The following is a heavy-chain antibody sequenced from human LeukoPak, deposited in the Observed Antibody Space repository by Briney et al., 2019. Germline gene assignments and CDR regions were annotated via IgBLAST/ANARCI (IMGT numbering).Heavy chain of an antibody. Sequence: SVKVSCKASGYTITSYGISWVRQAPGQGLEWMGGIIPIFGTANYAQKFQGRVTITTDESTSTAYMELSSLRSEDTAVYYCARDLGYCSSTSCREGGNWFDPWGQGTLVTVSS. J-gene: IGHJ5*02. V-gene: IGHV1-69*05. CDR2: IIPIFGTA. CDR1: GYTITSYG. CDR3: ARDLGYCSSTSCREGGNWFDP. D-gene: IGHD2-2*01.